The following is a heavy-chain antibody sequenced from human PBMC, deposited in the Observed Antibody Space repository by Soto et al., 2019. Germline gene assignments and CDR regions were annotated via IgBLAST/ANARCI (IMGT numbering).Heavy chain of an antibody. CDR1: GFTFSSYG. J-gene: IGHJ4*02. Sequence: QVQLVESGGGVVQPGRSLRLSCAASGFTFSSYGMHWVRQAPGKGLEWVAVISYDGSNKYYADSVKGRFTISRDNSKNTLYLQMNSLRAEDTAVYYCAKCYYDSSGYIDYWGQGTLVTVSS. CDR3: AKCYYDSSGYIDY. V-gene: IGHV3-30*18. D-gene: IGHD3-22*01. CDR2: ISYDGSNK.